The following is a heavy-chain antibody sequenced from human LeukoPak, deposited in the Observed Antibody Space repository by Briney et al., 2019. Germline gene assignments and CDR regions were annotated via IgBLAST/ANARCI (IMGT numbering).Heavy chain of an antibody. V-gene: IGHV3-7*01. J-gene: IGHJ5*02. CDR2: IKQDGSDK. CDR3: SKSDWFDP. Sequence: GGSLRLSCAASGFTFTSNWMSWVRQAPGKGLEWVANIKQDGSDKCYVDSVKGRFTISRDNAKNTLYLQMSSLRDEDTAVYYCSKSDWFDPWGQGTLVTVSS. CDR1: GFTFTSNW.